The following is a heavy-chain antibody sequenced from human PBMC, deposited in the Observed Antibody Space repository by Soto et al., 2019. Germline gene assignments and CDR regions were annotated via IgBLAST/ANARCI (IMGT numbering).Heavy chain of an antibody. CDR2: ITQSGSYT. J-gene: IGHJ6*02. Sequence: GSLRLSCAGSGLAFSDYYMSWIRQAPGKGLEWVSYITQSGSYTKYADSVQGRFTISRDNAKNSLYLQMNSLRAEDTAVYYCARELDGIDVWGQGTTVTVSS. CDR1: GLAFSDYY. CDR3: ARELDGIDV. V-gene: IGHV3-11*05.